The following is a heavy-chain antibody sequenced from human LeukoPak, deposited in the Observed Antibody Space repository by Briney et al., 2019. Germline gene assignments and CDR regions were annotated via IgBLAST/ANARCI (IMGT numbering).Heavy chain of an antibody. CDR1: GFTFSSYG. Sequence: PGGSLRLSCAASGFTFSSYGMHWVRQAPGKGLEWVAVIWSDGSDKYYADSVKGRFTISRDSSNNTLHLQMNSLRAEDTAVYYCGRAMEVYPLLPDYRGQGTLVTVSS. D-gene: IGHD2-2*01. CDR2: IWSDGSDK. CDR3: GRAMEVYPLLPDY. J-gene: IGHJ4*02. V-gene: IGHV3-33*01.